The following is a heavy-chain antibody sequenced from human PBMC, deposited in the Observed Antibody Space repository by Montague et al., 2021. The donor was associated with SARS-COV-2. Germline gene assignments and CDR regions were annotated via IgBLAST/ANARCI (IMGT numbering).Heavy chain of an antibody. CDR1: GGSISSYY. CDR2: ISYSGST. V-gene: IGHV4-59*01. J-gene: IGHJ6*02. Sequence: SETLSLTCTVSGGSISSYYWSWIRQPPGRGLQWIGYISYSGSTNYNPSLKSRVTISVDTSKNHFTLRLSSVTAADTAVYYCASVRRTQLLFANLYYVIDVWGQGATVTVSS. D-gene: IGHD2-2*01. CDR3: ASVRRTQLLFANLYYVIDV.